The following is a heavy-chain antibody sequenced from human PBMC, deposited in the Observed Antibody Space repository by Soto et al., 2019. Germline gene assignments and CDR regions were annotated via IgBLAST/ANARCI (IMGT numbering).Heavy chain of an antibody. V-gene: IGHV3-23*01. Sequence: EVQLLESGGGLVQPGGSLRLSCAASGFSVSRYAMMWVRQPRGKGQEWVAGMTGSGGDIRYADPVKGRFTISKDNSKNTLYLQMNTLRAEDTAIYYCAKDAVYGDGLWLAGNWGQGTLVTVSS. CDR1: GFSVSRYA. J-gene: IGHJ4*02. D-gene: IGHD2-21*02. CDR3: AKDAVYGDGLWLAGN. CDR2: MTGSGGDI.